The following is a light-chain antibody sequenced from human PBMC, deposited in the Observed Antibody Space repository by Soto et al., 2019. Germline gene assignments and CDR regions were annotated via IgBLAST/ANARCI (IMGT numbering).Light chain of an antibody. V-gene: IGKV3-15*01. CDR3: QQRSNWPPVT. CDR2: GAS. CDR1: QGVSAN. Sequence: EIVMTQSPATLSVSPGKRATLSCRASQGVSANLAWYQQKPGQAPRLLIYGASTRATGIPARFSGSGSGTEFTLTINGLQSEDVAVYYCQQRSNWPPVTFGGGTKVDIK. J-gene: IGKJ4*01.